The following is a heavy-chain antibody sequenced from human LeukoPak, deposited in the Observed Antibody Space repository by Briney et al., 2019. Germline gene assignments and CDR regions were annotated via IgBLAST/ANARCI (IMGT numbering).Heavy chain of an antibody. CDR2: ISGSGGST. CDR1: GFTFSSYA. Sequence: PGGSLRLSCAASGFTFSSYAMSWVRQAPGKGLEWVSAISGSGGSTYYADSVKGRFTISRDNSKNTLYLQMNSLRAEDTAVYYCAKEVPLMYSSSGGYFDYWGQGTLVTVSS. CDR3: AKEVPLMYSSSGGYFDY. D-gene: IGHD6-13*01. J-gene: IGHJ4*02. V-gene: IGHV3-23*01.